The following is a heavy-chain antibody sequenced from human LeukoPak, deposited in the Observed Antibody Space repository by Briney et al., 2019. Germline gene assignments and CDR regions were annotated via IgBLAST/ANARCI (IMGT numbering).Heavy chain of an antibody. D-gene: IGHD2-15*01. CDR1: GFTFSSYA. V-gene: IGHV3-30-3*01. Sequence: GGSLRLSCAASGFTFSSYAMHWVRQAPGKGLEWVAVISYDGSNKYYADSVKGRFTISRDNAKNSLYLLMNSLRAEDTAVYYCARRGTTYCTVDSCHPNWCDTWGQGTLVTVSS. CDR3: ARRGTTYCTVDSCHPNWCDT. J-gene: IGHJ5*02. CDR2: ISYDGSNK.